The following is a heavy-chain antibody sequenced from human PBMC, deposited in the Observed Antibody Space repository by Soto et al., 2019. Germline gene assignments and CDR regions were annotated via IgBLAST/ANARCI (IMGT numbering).Heavy chain of an antibody. CDR1: GFTFSSYA. D-gene: IGHD1-26*01. CDR3: ARRGSGSYYAY. J-gene: IGHJ4*02. Sequence: EVQLLESGGGLVQPGGSLRLSCAASGFTFSSYAMRWVRQAPVKGLEWVSAISGSGGSTYYADSVKGRFTISRDNSKNTLYLQMNSLSAADTAVYYCARRGSGSYYAYWGQGTLVTVSS. CDR2: ISGSGGST. V-gene: IGHV3-23*01.